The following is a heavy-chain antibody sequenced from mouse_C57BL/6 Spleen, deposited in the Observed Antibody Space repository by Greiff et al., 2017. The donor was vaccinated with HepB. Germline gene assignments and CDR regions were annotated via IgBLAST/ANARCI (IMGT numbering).Heavy chain of an antibody. CDR2: IDPEDGET. CDR3: ARWSAQATFAY. V-gene: IGHV14-2*01. Sequence: EVQLQQSGAELVKPGASVKLSCTASGFNINDYYMHWVKQRTEQGLEWIGRIDPEDGETKYAPKFPGKATITADTSSNTAYLQLSSLTSEDAAVYYCARWSAQATFAYWGQGTLVTVSA. D-gene: IGHD3-2*02. J-gene: IGHJ3*01. CDR1: GFNINDYY.